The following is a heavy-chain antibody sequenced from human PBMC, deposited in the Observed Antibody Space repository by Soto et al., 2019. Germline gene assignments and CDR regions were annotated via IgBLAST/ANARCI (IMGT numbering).Heavy chain of an antibody. Sequence: SETLSLTCTVSGGSISSNYWSCIRQPPGKGLEWIGYIFHSGSTTYNPSLKSRVTMSVDTSKNQFSLNLSSVTAADTAVYYCARVDYDFRSGSSPSNYGMDVWGQGTTVTVSS. CDR1: GGSISSNY. J-gene: IGHJ6*02. CDR3: ARVDYDFRSGSSPSNYGMDV. V-gene: IGHV4-59*01. D-gene: IGHD3-3*01. CDR2: IFHSGST.